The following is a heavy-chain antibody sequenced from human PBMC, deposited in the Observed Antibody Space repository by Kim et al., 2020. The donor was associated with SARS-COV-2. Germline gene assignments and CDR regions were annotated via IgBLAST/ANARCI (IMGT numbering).Heavy chain of an antibody. D-gene: IGHD5-18*01. Sequence: GGSLRLSCAASGFTFSSYWMTWVRQAPGKGLEWVANIKQDGSEKYYVDSVEGRFTISRDNAKNSLYLQMNSLRAEDTAVYCCARDGGWGYSYGAHFDYWGQGTLVTVSS. CDR3: ARDGGWGYSYGAHFDY. CDR2: IKQDGSEK. J-gene: IGHJ4*02. V-gene: IGHV3-7*01. CDR1: GFTFSSYW.